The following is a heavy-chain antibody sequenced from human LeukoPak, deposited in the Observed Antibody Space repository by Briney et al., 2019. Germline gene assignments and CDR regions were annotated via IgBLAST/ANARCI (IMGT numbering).Heavy chain of an antibody. CDR3: ARTLYGGNRMDV. D-gene: IGHD4-23*01. J-gene: IGHJ6*03. V-gene: IGHV4-59*08. Sequence: SETLSLTCTVSGGPITSHYWTWIRQSPVKGLEWIGDISNSGSTSYNPSLKSRVTISIDTSKSQFSLKLSSVTAADTAMYYCARTLYGGNRMDVWGRGATVTVSS. CDR1: GGPITSHY. CDR2: ISNSGST.